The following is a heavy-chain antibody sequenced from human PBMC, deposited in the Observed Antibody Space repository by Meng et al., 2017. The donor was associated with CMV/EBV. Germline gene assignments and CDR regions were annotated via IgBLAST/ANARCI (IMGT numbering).Heavy chain of an antibody. CDR1: GGSFSGYY. CDR3: ARVYCSGGNCYGNWFDP. J-gene: IGHJ5*02. Sequence: VQLQQGGVGLVKPSETLSPTCAVLGGSFSGYYWSWIRQPPGKGLEWIGEINHSGSTNYNPSLKSRVTISVDTSKNQFSLKLSSVTAADTAVYYCARVYCSGGNCYGNWFDPWGQGTLVTVSS. V-gene: IGHV4-34*01. D-gene: IGHD2-15*01. CDR2: INHSGST.